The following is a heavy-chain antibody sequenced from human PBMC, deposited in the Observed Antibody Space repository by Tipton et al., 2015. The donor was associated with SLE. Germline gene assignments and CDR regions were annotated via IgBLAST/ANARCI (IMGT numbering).Heavy chain of an antibody. Sequence: TLSLTCAVYGGSFSGYYWSWIRQPPGKGLEWIGEINHSGSTNYNPSLKSRVTISVDTSKKQFSLKVSSVTAADTAVYYCARDGYYYGFIWGQGTLVTVSS. CDR2: INHSGST. D-gene: IGHD3-10*01. J-gene: IGHJ4*02. CDR1: GGSFSGYY. CDR3: ARDGYYYGFI. V-gene: IGHV4-34*01.